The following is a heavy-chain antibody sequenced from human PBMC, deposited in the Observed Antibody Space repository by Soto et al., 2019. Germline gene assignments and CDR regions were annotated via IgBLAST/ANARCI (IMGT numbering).Heavy chain of an antibody. CDR3: VYGAHRRY. D-gene: IGHD4-17*01. Sequence: EVQLVEAGGGMVKPGGSLRLSCAGSGFIFSTSTMNWVRQAPGQGLEWISSIGGTGVDMYYADSVKGRFTISRVNAQSSLYPQMNTMRAENTDVSYCVYGAHRRYWGQGALSTGS. V-gene: IGHV3-21*01. CDR1: GFIFSTST. J-gene: IGHJ4*02. CDR2: IGGTGVDM.